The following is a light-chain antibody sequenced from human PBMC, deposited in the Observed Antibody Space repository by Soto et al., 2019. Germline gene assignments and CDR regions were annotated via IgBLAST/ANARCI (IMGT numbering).Light chain of an antibody. CDR2: GAS. J-gene: IGKJ4*01. CDR1: QSVSSS. CDR3: QQYASSPLLT. V-gene: IGKV3-20*01. Sequence: EIVLTQSPATLSLSPGERATLSCRASQSVSSSLAWYQQKPGQAPRLLIYGASNGAAGIPARFSGTGSGTDFTLSISRLEPEDFAVYYCQQYASSPLLTFGGGTKVDIK.